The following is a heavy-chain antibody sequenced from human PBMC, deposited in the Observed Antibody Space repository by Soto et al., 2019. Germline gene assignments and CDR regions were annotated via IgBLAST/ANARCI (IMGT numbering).Heavy chain of an antibody. D-gene: IGHD1-26*01. Sequence: GGSLRLSCAASGFTFSSYAMSWVRQAPGKGLEWVSAISGSGGSTYYAGSVKGRFTISRDNSKNTLYLQMNSLRAEDTAVYYCTRDWTVGANHAFDIWGQGTMVTVSS. J-gene: IGHJ3*02. CDR1: GFTFSSYA. CDR3: TRDWTVGANHAFDI. CDR2: ISGSGGST. V-gene: IGHV3-23*01.